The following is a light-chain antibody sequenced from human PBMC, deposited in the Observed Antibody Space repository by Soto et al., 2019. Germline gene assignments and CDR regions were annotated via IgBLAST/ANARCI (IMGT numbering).Light chain of an antibody. J-gene: IGKJ2*01. CDR2: AAS. Sequence: AIQMTQSPSSLSASVGDRVTITCRASQGIRNDLGWYQQRPGKAPRLLIYAASSLQSGVPSRFSGSGSGTDFTLTSSSLQPEDFASYYCLQHYNFPYTFGQGTKLEI. CDR1: QGIRND. CDR3: LQHYNFPYT. V-gene: IGKV1-6*01.